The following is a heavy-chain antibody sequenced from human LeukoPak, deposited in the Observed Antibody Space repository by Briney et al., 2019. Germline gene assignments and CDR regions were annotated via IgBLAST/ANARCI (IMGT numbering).Heavy chain of an antibody. V-gene: IGHV3-23*01. Sequence: GGSLRLSCAASGFTLSSFAMNWVRQAPGKGLEWVSAISGSGGSTYYADSVKGRFTIARDNSKNTLYLQMNSLRAEDTAVYYCVTEVSGSFPTWGQGTLVTVSS. CDR2: ISGSGGST. CDR1: GFTLSSFA. D-gene: IGHD1-26*01. CDR3: VTEVSGSFPT. J-gene: IGHJ4*02.